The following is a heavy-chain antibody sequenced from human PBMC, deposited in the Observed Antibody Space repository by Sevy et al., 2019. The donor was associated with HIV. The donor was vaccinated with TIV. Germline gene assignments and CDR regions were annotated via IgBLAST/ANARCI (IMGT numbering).Heavy chain of an antibody. V-gene: IGHV1-18*01. J-gene: IGHJ4*02. CDR2: ISAYNGNK. Sequence: ASVKVSCKDSGYTFTSYGISWVRQAPGQGLEWMGWISAYNGNKNYAQKLQGRVTMTTDTSTSTAYMELRSLRSDDTAVYYCARGLLFYYDSSGYYYDYWGQGTLVTVSS. D-gene: IGHD3-22*01. CDR1: GYTFTSYG. CDR3: ARGLLFYYDSSGYYYDY.